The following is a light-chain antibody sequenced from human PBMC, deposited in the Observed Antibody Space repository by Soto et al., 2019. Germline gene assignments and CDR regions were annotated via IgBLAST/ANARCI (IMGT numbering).Light chain of an antibody. J-gene: IGLJ2*01. CDR3: AAWDDSLNGHVV. Sequence: QSVLTQPPSASGTPGQRVTISCSGSSSNIGSNAVNWFQQLPGTAPKLLIYNNNQRPSGVPDRFSGSKSGTSASLAISGLQSEDEGHYYCAAWDDSLNGHVVFGGGTKVTVL. CDR2: NNN. V-gene: IGLV1-44*01. CDR1: SSNIGSNA.